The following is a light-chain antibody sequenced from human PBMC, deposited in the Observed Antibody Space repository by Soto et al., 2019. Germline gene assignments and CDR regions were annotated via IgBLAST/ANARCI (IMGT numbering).Light chain of an antibody. CDR1: HDITNY. Sequence: DIQMTQSPSSLSASVGDRVTITCQASHDITNYLNWYQQKAGRAPKLLIFDAYNLDTGVPSRFSGSGSGTDFTFTISSLQAEDIATYYCQQHDNLPLTFGGGTKVEIK. CDR3: QQHDNLPLT. CDR2: DAY. J-gene: IGKJ4*01. V-gene: IGKV1-33*01.